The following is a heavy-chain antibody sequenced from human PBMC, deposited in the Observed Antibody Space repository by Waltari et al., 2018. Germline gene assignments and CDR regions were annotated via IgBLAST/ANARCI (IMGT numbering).Heavy chain of an antibody. J-gene: IGHJ4*02. CDR2: IIPIFGTA. CDR3: ARSVYLGELSLYRHDY. D-gene: IGHD3-16*02. Sequence: QVQLVQSGAEVKKPGSSVKVSCKASGGTFSSYAISWVRQAPGQGLEWMGGIIPIFGTANYAQKFQGRGTITAKESTSTAYMELSSLRSEDTAMYYCARSVYLGELSLYRHDYWGQGTLVTVSS. V-gene: IGHV1-69*13. CDR1: GGTFSSYA.